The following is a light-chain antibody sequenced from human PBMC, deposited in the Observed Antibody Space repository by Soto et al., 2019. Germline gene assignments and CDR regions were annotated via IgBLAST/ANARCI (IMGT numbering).Light chain of an antibody. J-gene: IGLJ2*01. V-gene: IGLV2-14*01. CDR3: SSYTSSSTLDVV. CDR1: SSDVGGYNY. Sequence: QSVLTQPASVSGSPGQSITISCTGTSSDVGGYNYVSWYQQHPGQATKLMIYDVSNRPSGVSNRFSGSKSGNTASLTISGLQAEDEADYYCSSYTSSSTLDVVFGGGTKLTVL. CDR2: DVS.